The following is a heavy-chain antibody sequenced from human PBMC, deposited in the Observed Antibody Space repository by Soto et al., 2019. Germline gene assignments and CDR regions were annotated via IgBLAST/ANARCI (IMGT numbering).Heavy chain of an antibody. D-gene: IGHD3-10*01. CDR2: TRNKANSYTT. Sequence: PVGSLRLSCAASGFTFSDHYMDWVRQAPGKGLEWVGRTRNKANSYTTEYAASVKGRFTISRDDSKNSLYLQMNSLKTEDTALYYCVSVSGSYYYDYWGQGTLVTVSS. CDR3: VSVSGSYYYDY. J-gene: IGHJ4*02. V-gene: IGHV3-72*01. CDR1: GFTFSDHY.